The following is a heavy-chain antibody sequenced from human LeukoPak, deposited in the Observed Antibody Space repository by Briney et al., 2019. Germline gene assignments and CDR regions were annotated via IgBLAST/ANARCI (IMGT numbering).Heavy chain of an antibody. D-gene: IGHD3-10*01. CDR1: GFTFSSYT. Sequence: PGGSLRLSCAASGFTFSSYTMNWVRQALGQGLEWVSSISSGSGHIFYADSVKGRFTISRDNAENSLYLQMNSLRAEDTAVYYCARGGSGATRDDTFDIWGQGTMVTVSS. J-gene: IGHJ3*02. CDR3: ARGGSGATRDDTFDI. CDR2: ISSGSGHI. V-gene: IGHV3-21*01.